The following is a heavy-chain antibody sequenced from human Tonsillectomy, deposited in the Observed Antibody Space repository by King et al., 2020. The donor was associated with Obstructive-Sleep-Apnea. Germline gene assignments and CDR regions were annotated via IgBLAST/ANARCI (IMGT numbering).Heavy chain of an antibody. D-gene: IGHD5-24*01. CDR1: GASISSFY. V-gene: IGHV4-59*01. Sequence: VQLQESGPGLVKPSATLSLTCTVSGASISSFYWSWIRQPPGRGLEWIGYIYYSGSTSYNPSLQSRVTLSVDTSKDQFSLKLRSVTAADTAIYYCASMVEMATNFFDSWGQGTLVTVSS. J-gene: IGHJ4*02. CDR3: ASMVEMATNFFDS. CDR2: IYYSGST.